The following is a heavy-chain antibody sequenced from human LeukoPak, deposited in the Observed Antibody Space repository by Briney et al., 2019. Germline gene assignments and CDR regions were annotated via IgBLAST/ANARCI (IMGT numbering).Heavy chain of an antibody. CDR1: GGSISSYY. Sequence: SETLSLTCTVSGGSISSYYWSWIRQPAGKGLEWIGRIYTSGSTNYNPSLKSRVTISVDTSKNQFSLKLSSVTAADTAVYYCARNWLVLRHGWFDPWGQGTLVTVSS. J-gene: IGHJ5*02. CDR3: ARNWLVLRHGWFDP. V-gene: IGHV4-4*07. D-gene: IGHD6-19*01. CDR2: IYTSGST.